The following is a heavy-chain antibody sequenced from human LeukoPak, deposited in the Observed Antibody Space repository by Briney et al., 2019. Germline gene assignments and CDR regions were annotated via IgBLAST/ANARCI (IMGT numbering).Heavy chain of an antibody. CDR2: INHSGST. V-gene: IGHV4-34*01. CDR3: ARGSLRITMVRGVIIAFIFDY. CDR1: GGSFSGYY. Sequence: SETLSLTCAVYGGSFSGYYWSWIRQPPGKGLEWIGEINHSGSTNYNPSLKSRVTISVDTSRNQFSLKLSSVTAADTTVYYCARGSLRITMVRGVIIAFIFDYWGQGTLVTVSS. D-gene: IGHD3-10*01. J-gene: IGHJ4*02.